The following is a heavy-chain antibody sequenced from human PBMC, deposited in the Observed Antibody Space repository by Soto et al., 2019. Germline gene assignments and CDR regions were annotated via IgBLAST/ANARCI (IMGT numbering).Heavy chain of an antibody. D-gene: IGHD4-17*01. J-gene: IGHJ6*02. CDR2: ISAYNGNT. V-gene: IGHV1-18*01. CDR1: GYTFTSYG. CDR3: AGRGTRVGGGGGGGGNYYYYGMDV. Sequence: ASVKVSCKASGYTFTSYGISWVRQAPGQGLEWMGWISAYNGNTNYAQKLQGRVTMTTDTSTSTAYMELRSLRSDDTAVYYCAGRGTRVGGGGGGGGNYYYYGMDVWGQGTTVTVSS.